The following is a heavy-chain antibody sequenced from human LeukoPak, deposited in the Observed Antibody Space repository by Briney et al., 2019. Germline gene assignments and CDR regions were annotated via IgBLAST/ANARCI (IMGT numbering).Heavy chain of an antibody. Sequence: GASVKVSCKASGYTFTGYYMHWVRQAPGQGLEWMGWINPNSGGTNYAQKFQGRVTMTRDTSISTAYMELSRLRSDDTAVYYCARDEVDYYDSSSYSPDYWGQGTLVTVSS. J-gene: IGHJ4*02. CDR3: ARDEVDYYDSSSYSPDY. V-gene: IGHV1-2*02. CDR2: INPNSGGT. D-gene: IGHD3-22*01. CDR1: GYTFTGYY.